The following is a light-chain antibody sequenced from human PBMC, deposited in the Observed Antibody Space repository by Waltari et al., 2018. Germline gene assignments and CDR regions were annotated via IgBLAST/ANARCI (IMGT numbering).Light chain of an antibody. CDR3: AAWDDSLNGLNWV. CDR2: NNS. J-gene: IGLJ3*02. CDR1: SSTIGSHT. V-gene: IGLV1-44*01. Sequence: QSVLTQPPSASGTPGQRVTIPCSGRSSTIGSHTVTWYQHLPGTAPKLLIYNNSQRPSGVPDRFSGSKSGTSASLAISGLQSEDEADYYCAAWDDSLNGLNWVFGGGTKVTVL.